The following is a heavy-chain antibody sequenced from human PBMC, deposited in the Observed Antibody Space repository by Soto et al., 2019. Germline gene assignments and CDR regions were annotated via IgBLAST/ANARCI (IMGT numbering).Heavy chain of an antibody. V-gene: IGHV1-18*01. CDR3: ARDSLRFLDSFDY. D-gene: IGHD3-3*01. J-gene: IGHJ4*02. CDR2: ISPHNGNI. CDR1: GYNLTSYG. Sequence: QVQLVQSGAEVKKPGASVEVSCKASGYNLTSYGINWVRQAPGQGLEWMGWISPHNGNINYAQTLQGRLTMTTDTSTSTAYMELRSLRSDDTAVYYCARDSLRFLDSFDYWGQGTLVTVSS.